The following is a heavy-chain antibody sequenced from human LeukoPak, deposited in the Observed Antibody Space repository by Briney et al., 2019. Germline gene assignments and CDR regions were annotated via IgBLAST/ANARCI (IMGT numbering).Heavy chain of an antibody. CDR3: ARDEGGSGWRFDY. Sequence: ASVKVSCKASGYTSTNYGISWVRQAPGQGLEWMGWISGYNGNTNYAQKFQGRVTMTTDTSTSTAYMDLRSLRSDDTAVYYCARDEGGSGWRFDYWGQGTLVTVSS. D-gene: IGHD6-19*01. J-gene: IGHJ4*02. V-gene: IGHV1-18*04. CDR1: GYTSTNYG. CDR2: ISGYNGNT.